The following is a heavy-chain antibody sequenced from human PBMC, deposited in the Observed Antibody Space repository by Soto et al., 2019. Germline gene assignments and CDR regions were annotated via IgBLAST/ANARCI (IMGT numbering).Heavy chain of an antibody. D-gene: IGHD3-22*01. CDR2: ISAYNGNT. CDR1: GYTFTSYG. V-gene: IGHV1-18*01. J-gene: IGHJ4*02. Sequence: GASVKVSCKASGYTFTSYGISWVRQAPGQGLEWMGWISAYNGNTNYAQKLQGRVTMTTDTSTSTAYMELRSLRSDDTAVYYCAREREYYDSSGYPTTCFDYWGQGTLVTVSS. CDR3: AREREYYDSSGYPTTCFDY.